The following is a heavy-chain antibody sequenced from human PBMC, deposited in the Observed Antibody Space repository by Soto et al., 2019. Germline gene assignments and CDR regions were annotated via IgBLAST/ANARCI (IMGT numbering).Heavy chain of an antibody. D-gene: IGHD2-21*02. Sequence: ASVKVSCKASGYTFTGYYMHWVRQAPGQGLEWMGWINPNSGGTNYAQKFQGWVTMTRDMSISTAYMELSRLRSDDTAVYYCARGNGGNSGQYYYYYYGMDVWGQGTTVTVSS. J-gene: IGHJ6*02. CDR3: ARGNGGNSGQYYYYYYGMDV. CDR1: GYTFTGYY. V-gene: IGHV1-2*04. CDR2: INPNSGGT.